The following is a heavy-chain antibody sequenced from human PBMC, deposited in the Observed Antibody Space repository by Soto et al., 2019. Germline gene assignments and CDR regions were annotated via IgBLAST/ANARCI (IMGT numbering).Heavy chain of an antibody. J-gene: IGHJ4*02. CDR3: ASYEYSSSTLDY. V-gene: IGHV1-69*13. CDR2: IIPIFGTA. CDR1: GGTFSSYA. Sequence: GASVKVSCKASGGTFSSYAISWVRQAPGQGLEWMGGIIPIFGTANYAQKFQGRVTITADESTSTAYMELSSLRSEDTAVYHCASYEYSSSTLDYWGQGTLVTVSS. D-gene: IGHD6-6*01.